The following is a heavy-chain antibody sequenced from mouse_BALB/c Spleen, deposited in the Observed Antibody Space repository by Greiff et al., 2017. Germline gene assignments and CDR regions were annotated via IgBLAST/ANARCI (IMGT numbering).Heavy chain of an antibody. V-gene: IGHV14-3*02. J-gene: IGHJ1*01. CDR2: IDPANGNT. CDR3: ARNGNYGDFDV. CDR1: GFNIKDTY. Sequence: EVQLQQSGAELVKPGASVKLSCTASGFNIKDTYMHWVKQRPEQGLEWIGRIDPANGNTKYDPKFQGKATITADTSSNTAYLQLSSLTSEDTAVYYWARNGNYGDFDVWGEGTTVTVSS. D-gene: IGHD2-1*01.